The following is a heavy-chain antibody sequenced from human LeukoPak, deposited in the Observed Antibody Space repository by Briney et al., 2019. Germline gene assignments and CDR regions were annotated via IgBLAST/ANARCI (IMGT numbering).Heavy chain of an antibody. Sequence: GGSLRLSCAASGFTFSSYAMHWVRQAPGKGLEWVAVISYDGSNKYYAGSVKGRFTISRDNSKNTLYLQMNSLRAEDTAVYYCARDKGYYFDYWGQGTLVTVSS. J-gene: IGHJ4*02. V-gene: IGHV3-30-3*01. CDR3: ARDKGYYFDY. CDR1: GFTFSSYA. CDR2: ISYDGSNK.